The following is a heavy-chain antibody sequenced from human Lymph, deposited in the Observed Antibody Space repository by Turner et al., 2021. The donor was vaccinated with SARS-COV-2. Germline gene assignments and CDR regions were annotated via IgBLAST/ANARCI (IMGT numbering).Heavy chain of an antibody. D-gene: IGHD1-26*01. V-gene: IGHV3-7*01. CDR1: GFTFSYYW. J-gene: IGHJ4*02. CDR2: IKQDGSEK. CDR3: ARMGSSSWYFDY. Sequence: EVLLVESGGGLVQPGGSLGLSCAASGFTFSYYWMSWVRQAPGKGLEWVANIKQDGSEKYYVDSVKGRFTISRDNAKNSLCLQMNSLRAEDTAVYYCARMGSSSWYFDYWGQGTLVTVSS.